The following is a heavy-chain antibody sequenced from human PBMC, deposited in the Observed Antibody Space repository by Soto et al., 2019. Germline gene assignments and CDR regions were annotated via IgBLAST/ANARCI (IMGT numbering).Heavy chain of an antibody. CDR1: GNTFTSYY. CDR2: INPSSGST. V-gene: IGHV1-46*03. J-gene: IGHJ6*02. CDR3: ARDRAPGWAYYYGMDV. D-gene: IGHD1-26*01. Sequence: QVQLVQSGAEVKKPGASVKVSCKASGNTFTSYYMHWVRQAPGQWLEWMGIINPSSGSTSYAQKFQSRVTMTRDTSTSTVYMELSSLRSEDTAVYYCARDRAPGWAYYYGMDVWGQGTTVTVSS.